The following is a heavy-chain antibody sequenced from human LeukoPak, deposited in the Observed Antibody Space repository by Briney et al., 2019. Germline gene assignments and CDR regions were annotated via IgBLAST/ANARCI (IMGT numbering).Heavy chain of an antibody. V-gene: IGHV3-30*03. CDR3: ARVESRDGYVAEAPIYYYYGMDV. CDR1: GFTFSSYG. Sequence: PGRSLRLSCAASGFTFSSYGMHWVRQAPGKGLEWVAVISYDGSNKYYADSVKGRFTISRDNSKDTLYLQMNSLRAEDTAVYYCARVESRDGYVAEAPIYYYYGMDVWGQGTTVTVSS. J-gene: IGHJ6*02. CDR2: ISYDGSNK. D-gene: IGHD5-24*01.